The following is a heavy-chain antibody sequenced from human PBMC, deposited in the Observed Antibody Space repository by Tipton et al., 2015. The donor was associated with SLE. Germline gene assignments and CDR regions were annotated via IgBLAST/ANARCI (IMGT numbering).Heavy chain of an antibody. CDR3: ARNYDILTGSLLGGWFDP. Sequence: PGLVKPSETLSLTCTVSGGSINSHYWIWIRQPPGKGLEWIGYISYGGATNYNPSLKSRVTISVDTAKSQFSLRLTSVTAADTAVYYCARNYDILTGSLLGGWFDPWGQGTLVTVSS. CDR2: ISYGGAT. V-gene: IGHV4-59*08. D-gene: IGHD3-9*01. J-gene: IGHJ5*02. CDR1: GGSINSHY.